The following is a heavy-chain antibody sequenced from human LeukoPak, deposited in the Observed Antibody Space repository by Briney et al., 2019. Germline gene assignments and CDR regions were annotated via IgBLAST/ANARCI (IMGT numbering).Heavy chain of an antibody. Sequence: ASVTVSCKASGYTFTSYYMHWVRQAPGQGLEWMGIINPSGGSTSYAQKFQGRVTITRDMSTSTVYMELSSLRSEDTAVYYCARDRYYYDSSGYAGFDYWGQGTLVTVSS. J-gene: IGHJ4*02. V-gene: IGHV1-46*01. CDR1: GYTFTSYY. CDR3: ARDRYYYDSSGYAGFDY. CDR2: INPSGGST. D-gene: IGHD3-22*01.